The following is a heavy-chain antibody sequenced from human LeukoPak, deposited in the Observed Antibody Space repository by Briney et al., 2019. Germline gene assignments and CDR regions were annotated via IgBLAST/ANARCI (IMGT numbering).Heavy chain of an antibody. Sequence: PGGSLRLSCEASGFTFSSYAMSWVRQAPGKGLAWVSVISSSADSTYYADSVKGRFTISRDNSKNTLYLQMNNLRAEDTAVYYCAKPLEKHTYGGNFDYWGQAILVTVSS. V-gene: IGHV3-23*01. J-gene: IGHJ4*02. CDR1: GFTFSSYA. D-gene: IGHD4-23*01. CDR2: ISSSADST. CDR3: AKPLEKHTYGGNFDY.